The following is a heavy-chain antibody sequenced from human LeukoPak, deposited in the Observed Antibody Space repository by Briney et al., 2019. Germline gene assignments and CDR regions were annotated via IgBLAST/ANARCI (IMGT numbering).Heavy chain of an antibody. CDR1: GFTFSSYG. CDR3: ARTVAFDY. V-gene: IGHV3-30*03. Sequence: GVSLRLSCAASGFTFSSYGMHWVRQAPGKGLEWVAVISYDGSNKYYADSVKGRFTISRDNSKNTLYLQMNSLRAEDTAVYYCARTVAFDYWGQGTLVTVSS. J-gene: IGHJ4*02. CDR2: ISYDGSNK. D-gene: IGHD6-19*01.